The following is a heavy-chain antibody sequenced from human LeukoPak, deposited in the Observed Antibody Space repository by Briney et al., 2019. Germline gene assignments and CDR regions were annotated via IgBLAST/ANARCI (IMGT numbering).Heavy chain of an antibody. J-gene: IGHJ4*01. CDR3: ARGAYSSGSFVN. D-gene: IGHD3-10*01. V-gene: IGHV4-39*01. CDR2: LYYSGNA. CDR1: GGSVSSSNYY. Sequence: SETLSLTCSVSGGSVSSSNYYWGWIRQPPGEGLERIGNLYYSGNAYSKPSLKSRLTISIDTSKNQFSLPLTSVTAADTAVYYCARGAYSSGSFVNWGHGTLVTVSS.